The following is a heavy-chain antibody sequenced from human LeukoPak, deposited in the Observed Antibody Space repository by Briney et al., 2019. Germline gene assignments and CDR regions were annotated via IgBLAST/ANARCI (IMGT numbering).Heavy chain of an antibody. CDR2: IYYSGST. V-gene: IGHV4-39*01. CDR3: ARHDLGDYSSVWYYSDY. D-gene: IGHD6-19*01. J-gene: IGHJ4*02. Sequence: SETLSLICIVSGCSISRGTYYWRWIRQPPGKGLEWIGSIYYSGSTYYNPSLKSRVTISVDTSKNQFSLKLSSVTSADTAVYYCARHDLGDYSSVWYYSDYWGQGTLVTVSS. CDR1: GCSISRGTYY.